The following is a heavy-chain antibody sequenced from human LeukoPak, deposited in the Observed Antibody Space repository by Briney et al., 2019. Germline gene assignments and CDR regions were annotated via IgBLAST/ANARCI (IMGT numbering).Heavy chain of an antibody. J-gene: IGHJ4*02. D-gene: IGHD4-11*01. Sequence: SETLSLTCTVSGGSISSSSYYWGCIRQPPGKGLEWIGSMYYSGSTYYNPSLKSRVSISVDTSENQFSLRLSSVTAADTAVYYSAVHLTTSLGVDYWGQGTLVTVSS. CDR1: GGSISSSSYY. CDR2: MYYSGST. V-gene: IGHV4-39*01. CDR3: AVHLTTSLGVDY.